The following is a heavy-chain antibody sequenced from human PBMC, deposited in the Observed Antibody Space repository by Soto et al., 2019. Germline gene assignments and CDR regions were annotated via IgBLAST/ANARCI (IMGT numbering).Heavy chain of an antibody. CDR1: GLTFSSYW. CDR3: AKVPTPLTGNAFDI. V-gene: IGHV3-74*01. D-gene: IGHD7-27*01. CDR2: INSDGSST. Sequence: GSLRLSCEASGLTFSSYWMHWVRQAPGKGLVWVSRINSDGSSTSYADSVKGRFTISRDNAKNTLYLQMNSLRAEDTAVYYCAKVPTPLTGNAFDIWGQGTMVTVSS. J-gene: IGHJ3*02.